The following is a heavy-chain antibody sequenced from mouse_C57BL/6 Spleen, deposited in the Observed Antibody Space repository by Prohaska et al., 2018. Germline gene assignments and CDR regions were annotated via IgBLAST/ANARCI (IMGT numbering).Heavy chain of an antibody. CDR3: ARSITTVVRFDY. V-gene: IGHV1-26*01. CDR2: INPNNGGT. J-gene: IGHJ2*01. D-gene: IGHD1-1*01. Sequence: EVQLQQSGPELVKPGASVKISCKASGYTFTDYYMNWVKQSHGKSLEWIGDINPNNGGTSYNQKFKGKATWTVDKSSSTAYMELRSLTSEDSAVYYCARSITTVVRFDYWGQGTTLTVSS. CDR1: GYTFTDYY.